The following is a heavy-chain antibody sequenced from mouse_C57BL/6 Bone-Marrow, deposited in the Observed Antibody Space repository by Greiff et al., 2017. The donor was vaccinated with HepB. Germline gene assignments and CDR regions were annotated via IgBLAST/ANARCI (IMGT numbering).Heavy chain of an antibody. Sequence: VKLQESGAELARPGASVKLSCKASGYTFTSYGISWVKQRTGQGLEWIGEIYPRSGNTYYNEKFKGKATLTADKSSSTAYMELRSLTSEDSAVYFCARGGLRHYAMDYWGQGTSVTVSS. CDR2: IYPRSGNT. D-gene: IGHD2-4*01. J-gene: IGHJ4*01. CDR3: ARGGLRHYAMDY. V-gene: IGHV1-81*01. CDR1: GYTFTSYG.